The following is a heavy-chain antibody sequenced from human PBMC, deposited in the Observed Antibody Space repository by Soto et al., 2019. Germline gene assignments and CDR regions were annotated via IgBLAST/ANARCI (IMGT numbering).Heavy chain of an antibody. CDR3: ARGWFGPDV. CDR1: GFTLSGRS. J-gene: IGHJ6*04. Sequence: EVQLVKSGGGLVQPGGSLRLSCAASGFTLSGRSMHWVRQAPGKGLVWVSGIDNAGTDSTYADSVKGRFTSSRDNAKNMLYLQMNSLRVEETAVYYCARGWFGPDVWGKGTTVTVSS. CDR2: IDNAGTDS. V-gene: IGHV3-74*01. D-gene: IGHD3-10*01.